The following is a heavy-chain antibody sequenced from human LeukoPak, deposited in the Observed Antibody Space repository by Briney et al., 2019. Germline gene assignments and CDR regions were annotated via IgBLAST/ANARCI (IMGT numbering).Heavy chain of an antibody. CDR1: EFTFNRYW. CDR2: IKHDGSEA. V-gene: IGHV3-7*04. Sequence: PGESLRLSCAASEFTFNRYWMSWVRQAPGKGLEWLANIKHDGSEAHYVDSVKGRFTISRDNAKNSLSLQMNSLHVDDTGVYFCTRDALFGAGRTHLDFWSQGTLVSVSS. CDR3: TRDALFGAGRTHLDF. D-gene: IGHD3-16*01. J-gene: IGHJ4*02.